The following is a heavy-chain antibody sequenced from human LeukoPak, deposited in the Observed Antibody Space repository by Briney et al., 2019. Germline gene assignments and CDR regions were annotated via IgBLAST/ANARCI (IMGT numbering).Heavy chain of an antibody. J-gene: IGHJ4*02. CDR2: ISGSGGST. D-gene: IGHD3-3*01. Sequence: GGSLRLSCAASGFTFSSYAMSWVRQAPGKGLEWVSAISGSGGSTYYADSVKGRFTISRDSSKNTLYLQMNSLRAEDTAVYYCAKDYTGYDFWNWGQGTLVTVSS. CDR3: AKDYTGYDFWN. CDR1: GFTFSSYA. V-gene: IGHV3-23*01.